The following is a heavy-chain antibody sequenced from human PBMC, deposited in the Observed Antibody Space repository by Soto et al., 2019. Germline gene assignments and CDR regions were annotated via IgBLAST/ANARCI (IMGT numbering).Heavy chain of an antibody. V-gene: IGHV5-51*01. CDR2: IYPGDSDT. Sequence: PGESLKISCKGSGYSFTSYWIGWVRQMPGKGLEWMGIIYPGDSDTRYSPSFQGQVTISADKSISTAYLQWSSLKASDTAMYYCASGYDSSGYSQDYFDYWGQGTLVTVSS. CDR3: ASGYDSSGYSQDYFDY. J-gene: IGHJ4*02. CDR1: GYSFTSYW. D-gene: IGHD3-22*01.